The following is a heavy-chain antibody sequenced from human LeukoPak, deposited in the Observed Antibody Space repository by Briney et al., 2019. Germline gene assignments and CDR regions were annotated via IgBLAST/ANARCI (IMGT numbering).Heavy chain of an antibody. D-gene: IGHD3-10*01. V-gene: IGHV4-31*03. CDR3: ARGTDLLWFGMDV. J-gene: IGHJ6*02. CDR2: IYYSGST. CDR1: GGSISSGGYY. Sequence: SQTLSLTCTVSGGSISSGGYYWSWIRQHPGKGLEWIGYIYYSGSTYYNPSLKSRVTISVDTSKNQFSLKLSSVTAADTAVYYCARGTDLLWFGMDVWGQGTTVTVSS.